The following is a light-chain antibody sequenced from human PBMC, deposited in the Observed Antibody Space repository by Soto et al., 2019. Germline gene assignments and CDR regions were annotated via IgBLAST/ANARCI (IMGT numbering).Light chain of an antibody. CDR2: AAS. Sequence: IQMTQSPSSLSASVGDRVTITCRASQSISSYLNWYQQKPGKAPKLLISAASSLQSGVPSRFSGSGSGTDFTLTINSLQPEDFATYYCQQSSSTPKTFGQGTKVDIK. CDR3: QQSSSTPKT. V-gene: IGKV1-39*01. CDR1: QSISSY. J-gene: IGKJ1*01.